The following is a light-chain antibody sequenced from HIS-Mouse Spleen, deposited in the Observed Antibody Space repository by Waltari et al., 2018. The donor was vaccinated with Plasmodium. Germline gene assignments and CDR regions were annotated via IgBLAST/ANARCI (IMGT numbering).Light chain of an antibody. V-gene: IGLV3-10*01. CDR2: EDS. J-gene: IGLJ3*02. CDR1: ALPKNY. CDR3: YSTDSSGNHRV. Sequence: SYELTQPLSVSVSPGQTARHTCSGDALPKNYASWYQQKSGQAPGLVIYEDSKRPSGIPERFSGSSSGTMATLTISGAQVEDEADYYCYSTDSSGNHRVFGGGTKLTVL.